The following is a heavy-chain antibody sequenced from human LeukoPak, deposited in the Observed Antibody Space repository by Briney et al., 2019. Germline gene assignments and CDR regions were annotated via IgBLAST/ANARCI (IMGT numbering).Heavy chain of an antibody. V-gene: IGHV4-39*02. CDR2: MHYSGNT. CDR3: XXXXXXGYSSGPGYFDN. J-gene: IGHJ4*02. Sequence: SETLSLTCIVSHDSISSTSDFWGWHRQPPGKGLEWNVTMHYSGNTYSNPSRKNRISMSVYTTKNNFCLKLRSVTASDQASYXXXXXXXXGYSSGPGYFDNWGRGTLLTVSS. CDR1: HDSISSTSDF. D-gene: IGHD2-15*01.